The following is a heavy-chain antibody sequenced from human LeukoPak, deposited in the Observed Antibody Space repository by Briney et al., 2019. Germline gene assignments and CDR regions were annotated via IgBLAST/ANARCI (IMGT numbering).Heavy chain of an antibody. CDR1: GGSISRSSYY. J-gene: IGHJ6*03. V-gene: IGHV4-39*01. Sequence: SETLSLTCTVSGGSISRSSYYWGCIRQPPGKGLEWIGSIYYSGSTYYNPSLKSRVTISVDTSKNQFSLKLSSVTAADTAVYYCARVRGSSGSYEYYHYMDVWGKGTTVTISS. CDR3: ARVRGSSGSYEYYHYMDV. CDR2: IYYSGST. D-gene: IGHD1-26*01.